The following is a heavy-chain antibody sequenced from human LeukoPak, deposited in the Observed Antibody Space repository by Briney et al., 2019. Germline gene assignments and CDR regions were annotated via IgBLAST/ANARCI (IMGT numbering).Heavy chain of an antibody. Sequence: GESLKISCKGSGYSFTSYWIGWVRQMPGKGLEWMGIIYPGDSDTRYSPSFQGKVTISADKSISTAYLQWSSLKASDTAMYYCARSSATVVGAFDIWGQGTMVTVSS. V-gene: IGHV5-51*01. J-gene: IGHJ3*02. D-gene: IGHD4-23*01. CDR3: ARSSATVVGAFDI. CDR1: GYSFTSYW. CDR2: IYPGDSDT.